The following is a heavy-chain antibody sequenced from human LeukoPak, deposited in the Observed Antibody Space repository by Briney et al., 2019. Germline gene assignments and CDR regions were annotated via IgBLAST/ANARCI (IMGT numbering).Heavy chain of an antibody. CDR3: ARVEGGGPTDY. D-gene: IGHD3-16*01. Sequence: GGSLRLSCATSGFTLTSYTMHWVRQAPGKGLEWAAVVSYDGTKISYADSVKGRFTMSRDISKNTLYLQMNSLRAEDTAVYYCARVEGGGPTDYWGQGTLVTVSS. J-gene: IGHJ4*02. V-gene: IGHV3-30-3*01. CDR2: VSYDGTKI. CDR1: GFTLTSYT.